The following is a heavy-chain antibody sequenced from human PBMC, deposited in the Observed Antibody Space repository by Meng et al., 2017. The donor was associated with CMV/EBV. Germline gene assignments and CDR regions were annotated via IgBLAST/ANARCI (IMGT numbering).Heavy chain of an antibody. D-gene: IGHD1-7*01. CDR3: ARASTELELLSGFDY. J-gene: IGHJ4*02. CDR2: ISSSSSYI. Sequence: GGSLRLSCAASGFTFSSYSMNWVCQAPGKGLEWVSSISSSSSYIYYADSVKGRFTISRDNAKNSLYLQMNSLRAEDTAVYYCARASTELELLSGFDYWGQGTLVTVSS. V-gene: IGHV3-21*01. CDR1: GFTFSSYS.